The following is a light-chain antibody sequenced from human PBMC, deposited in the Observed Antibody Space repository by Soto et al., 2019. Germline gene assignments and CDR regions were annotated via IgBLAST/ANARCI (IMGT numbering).Light chain of an antibody. V-gene: IGLV1-40*01. CDR2: SNI. Sequence: QSVLTQPPSMSGAPGQRVTISCTGSSSDVGAGYDVHWYQQYPGTAPKLLIYSNINRPSGVPDRFSGSKSGTSASLAITGVHAEDEADYYCQSSDSSLGGPEEVFGGGTKLTVL. J-gene: IGLJ3*02. CDR3: QSSDSSLGGPEEV. CDR1: SSDVGAGYD.